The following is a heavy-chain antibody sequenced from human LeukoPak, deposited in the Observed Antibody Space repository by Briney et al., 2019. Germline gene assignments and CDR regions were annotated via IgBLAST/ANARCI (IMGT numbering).Heavy chain of an antibody. CDR1: GFTFDDYA. Sequence: PGRSLRLSCAASGFTFDDYATHRVRQAPGKVLEWVSGISWNSGSIGYADSVKGRFTISRDNAKNSLYLQMNSLRAEDTALYYCAKDEDDSSGYYSPGLDYWGQGTLVTVSS. CDR2: ISWNSGSI. CDR3: AKDEDDSSGYYSPGLDY. J-gene: IGHJ4*02. V-gene: IGHV3-9*01. D-gene: IGHD3-22*01.